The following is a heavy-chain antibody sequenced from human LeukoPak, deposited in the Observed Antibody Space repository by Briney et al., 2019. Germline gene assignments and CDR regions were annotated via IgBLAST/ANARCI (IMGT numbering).Heavy chain of an antibody. J-gene: IGHJ4*02. V-gene: IGHV4-59*01. CDR1: GGSISSYY. D-gene: IGHD6-13*01. Sequence: SETLSLTCTVSGGSISSYYWSWIRQPPGKGLEWIGYIYYSGSTNYNPSLKSRVTISVDTSKNQFSLKLSSVTAADTAVYCCARDPAAGLDYWGQGTLVTVSS. CDR3: ARDPAAGLDY. CDR2: IYYSGST.